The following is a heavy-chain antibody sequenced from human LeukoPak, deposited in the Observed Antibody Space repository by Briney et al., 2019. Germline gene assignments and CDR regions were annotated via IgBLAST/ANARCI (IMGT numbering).Heavy chain of an antibody. CDR1: GGSISSSSFY. J-gene: IGHJ4*02. CDR2: ICDSGST. Sequence: PWESLCLTCTVSGGSISSSSFYWGWNRQPPGKGPEWIGSICDSGSTYYNPSRKSRVTISVDTSKNQFYLKLSSVTAADTAVYSCTRSPLIEDYDSLTGYRTARSSICDDWGQGTLVTDSS. CDR3: TRSPLIEDYDSLTGYRTARSSICDD. D-gene: IGHD3-9*01. V-gene: IGHV4-39*01.